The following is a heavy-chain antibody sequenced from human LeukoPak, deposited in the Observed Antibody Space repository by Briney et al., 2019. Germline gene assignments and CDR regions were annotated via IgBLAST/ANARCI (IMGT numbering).Heavy chain of an antibody. Sequence: ASVKVSCKASGFTFTSYDINWVRQASGQGLEWMGWMNPNNGNTGYAQKFQGRVTMTRDTSISTAYMELRGLRSEDTAVYYCVRDGEGAAISVNYWFDPWGQGTWSPSPQ. V-gene: IGHV1-8*01. CDR1: GFTFTSYD. CDR3: VRDGEGAAISVNYWFDP. D-gene: IGHD2-2*02. J-gene: IGHJ5*02. CDR2: MNPNNGNT.